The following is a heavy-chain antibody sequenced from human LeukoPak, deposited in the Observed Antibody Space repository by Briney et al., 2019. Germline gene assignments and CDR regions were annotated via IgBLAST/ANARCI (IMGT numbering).Heavy chain of an antibody. CDR2: ISGSGGST. CDR3: AKSMITGTFLFDY. J-gene: IGHJ4*02. V-gene: IGHV3-23*01. CDR1: GFTFSSYA. D-gene: IGHD1-7*01. Sequence: GGSLRLSCAASGFTFSSYAMSWVRQAPGKGLEWVSAISGSGGSTYYADSVKGRFTIARDNSKNALYLQMNSLRAEDTAVYYCAKSMITGTFLFDYWGQGTLVTVSS.